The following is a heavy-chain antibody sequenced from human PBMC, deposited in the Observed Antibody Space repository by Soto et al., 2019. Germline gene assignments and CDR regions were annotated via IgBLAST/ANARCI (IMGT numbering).Heavy chain of an antibody. CDR1: GFTFSSYG. CDR2: IWYDGSNN. V-gene: IGHV3-33*01. Sequence: GGSLRLSCAASGFTFSSYGMHWVRQAPGKGLEWVAIIWYDGSNNYYAESVKGRFTISRDNSKNTLYLQMNSLRAEDTAVYYCARDKAGYNSGWYFYGMDVWGQGTTVTVSS. D-gene: IGHD6-19*01. J-gene: IGHJ6*02. CDR3: ARDKAGYNSGWYFYGMDV.